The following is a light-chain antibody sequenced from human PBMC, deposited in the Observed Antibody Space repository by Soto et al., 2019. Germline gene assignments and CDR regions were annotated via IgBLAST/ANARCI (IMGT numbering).Light chain of an antibody. V-gene: IGKV1D-13*01. CDR2: DAS. CDR3: QQYNNWPQT. Sequence: AIQLTQSPSSLSASVGDRVTITCRASQGISSALAWYQQKPGKAPKLLIYDASSLESGVPSRFSGSGSGTDFTLTISSLQPEDFAVYYCQQYNNWPQTFGQGTKVDIK. CDR1: QGISSA. J-gene: IGKJ1*01.